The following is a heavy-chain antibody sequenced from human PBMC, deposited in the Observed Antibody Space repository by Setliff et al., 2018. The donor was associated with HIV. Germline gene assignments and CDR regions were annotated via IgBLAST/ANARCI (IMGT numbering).Heavy chain of an antibody. CDR2: ITYSGST. J-gene: IGHJ3*02. CDR1: GGSISGYY. V-gene: IGHV4-59*01. D-gene: IGHD6-13*01. Sequence: KTSETLSLTCTVSGGSISGYYWSWIRRPPGKGLEWIGYITYSGSTKYNPSLKSRVTISIDTSKNQFSLKLSSVTPADTAVYYCASYAPYTSSWNAAAFDIWGQGTMVTVSS. CDR3: ASYAPYTSSWNAAAFDI.